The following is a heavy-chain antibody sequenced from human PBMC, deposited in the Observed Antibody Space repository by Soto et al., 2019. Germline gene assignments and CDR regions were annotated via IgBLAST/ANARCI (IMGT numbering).Heavy chain of an antibody. V-gene: IGHV3-23*04. Sequence: EVQLVESGGGLVKPGGSLRLSCAASGFTFSSYSMNWVRQAPGKGLEWVSSISSSGGITYYADSVKGRFTISRDNSKNTLYLQMNSLRADDTAVYYCAKDRVGVAPTGYWGQGTLVTVSS. CDR2: ISSSGGIT. J-gene: IGHJ4*02. CDR3: AKDRVGVAPTGY. CDR1: GFTFSSYS. D-gene: IGHD6-19*01.